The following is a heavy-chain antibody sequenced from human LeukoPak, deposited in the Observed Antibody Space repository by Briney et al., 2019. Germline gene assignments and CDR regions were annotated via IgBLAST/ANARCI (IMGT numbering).Heavy chain of an antibody. V-gene: IGHV3-23*01. CDR2: ISGSGGST. CDR3: ARQRIGSGYYLDY. CDR1: GFTFSSYA. Sequence: GGSLRLSCAASGFTFSSYAMSWVRQAPGKGLEWVSAISGSGGSTYYADSVKGRFTISRDNSKNTLYLQMNSLRAEDTAVYYCARQRIGSGYYLDYWGQGTLVTVSS. D-gene: IGHD3-22*01. J-gene: IGHJ4*02.